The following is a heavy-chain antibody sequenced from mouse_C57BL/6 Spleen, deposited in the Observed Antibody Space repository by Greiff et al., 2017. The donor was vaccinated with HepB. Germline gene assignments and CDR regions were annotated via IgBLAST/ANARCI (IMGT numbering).Heavy chain of an antibody. CDR3: ARVVGSSWDFDG. CDR1: GYSITSGYY. D-gene: IGHD1-1*01. Sequence: EVQLQESGPGLVKPSLSLSLTCSVSGYSITSGYYWNWIRQFPGNRLAWMGYISYDGSNNYNPSLKNRISITRDTAHNQLFLKLNSVTTEDTATYYCARVVGSSWDFDGWGTGTTGTVAS. CDR2: ISYDGSN. J-gene: IGHJ1*03. V-gene: IGHV3-6*01.